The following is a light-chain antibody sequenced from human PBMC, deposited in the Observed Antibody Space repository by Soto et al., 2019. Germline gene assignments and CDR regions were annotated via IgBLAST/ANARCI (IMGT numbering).Light chain of an antibody. J-gene: IGLJ1*01. Sequence: QSVLTQPASGSGSPGQSVTISCTGTSSDVGGYDYVSWYQQHPGKAPKFMIYEVTNRPSGVSHRFSGSKSGNTASLTISGLQAEDEADYLWRSYTTGSNYVVGTGTRATAL. V-gene: IGLV2-14*01. CDR3: RSYTTGSNYV. CDR2: EVT. CDR1: SSDVGGYDY.